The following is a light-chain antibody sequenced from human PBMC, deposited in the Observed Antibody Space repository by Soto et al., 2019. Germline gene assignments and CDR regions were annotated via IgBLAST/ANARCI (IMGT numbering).Light chain of an antibody. V-gene: IGLV2-11*01. J-gene: IGLJ1*01. CDR3: CSYAGTYTRV. CDR2: DVN. Sequence: QSVRTPPRSVSVYPAQSVTISCTRTSSDVANYKYVSWYQQHPGKAPKLMIYDVNKRPSGVPYRFSGSKSGNTASLTISGLQAEDEADYYCCSYAGTYTRVFGTGTKVTVL. CDR1: SSDVANYKY.